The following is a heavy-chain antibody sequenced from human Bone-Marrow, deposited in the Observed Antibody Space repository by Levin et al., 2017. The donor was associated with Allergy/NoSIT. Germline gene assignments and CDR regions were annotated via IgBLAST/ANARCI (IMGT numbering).Heavy chain of an antibody. CDR2: ISYDGSNK. V-gene: IGHV3-30*04. CDR3: ARERYSSALTWYYYGMDV. J-gene: IGHJ6*02. CDR1: GFTFSSYA. D-gene: IGHD6-19*01. Sequence: LSLTCAASGFTFSSYAMHWVRQAPGKGLEWVAVISYDGSNKYYADSVKGRFTISRDNSKNTLYLQMNSLRAEDTAVYYCARERYSSALTWYYYGMDVWGQGTTVTVSS.